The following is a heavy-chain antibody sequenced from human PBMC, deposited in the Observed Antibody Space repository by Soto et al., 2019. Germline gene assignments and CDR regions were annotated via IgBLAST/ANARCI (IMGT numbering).Heavy chain of an antibody. CDR1: GFTLRSYS. CDR2: ISYDGSKK. Sequence: GGSLRLSCAASGFTLRSYSMHWVRQAPGKGLEWVSVISYDGSKKYYADSVKGRFTISRDNSKNTLYLQMNSLRGDDTAVYYCARDAEGPLDYWGQGTLVTVSS. J-gene: IGHJ4*02. CDR3: ARDAEGPLDY. V-gene: IGHV3-30-3*01.